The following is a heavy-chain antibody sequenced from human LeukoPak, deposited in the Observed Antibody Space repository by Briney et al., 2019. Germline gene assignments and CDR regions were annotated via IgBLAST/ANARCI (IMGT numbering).Heavy chain of an antibody. D-gene: IGHD2-8*01. V-gene: IGHV1-69*05. Sequence: GASVKVSCKASGGTFSSYAISWVRQAPGQGLEWMGGIIPIFGTANYAQKFQGRVTITTDESTSTAYMELSSLRSEDTAVYYCASPRYCTNGVCYLFDYWAREPWSPSPQ. J-gene: IGHJ4*02. CDR2: IIPIFGTA. CDR3: ASPRYCTNGVCYLFDY. CDR1: GGTFSSYA.